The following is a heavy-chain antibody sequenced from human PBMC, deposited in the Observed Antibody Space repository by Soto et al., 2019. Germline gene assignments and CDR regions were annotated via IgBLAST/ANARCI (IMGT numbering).Heavy chain of an antibody. V-gene: IGHV1-8*01. Sequence: ASVKVSCKASGYSFTSLDINWVRQTAGQGLEWMGWMEPSSGKTGYAQKFHDRVTMTSDTSINTAYMELTTLTSDDTAFYYCARGVTAGVGYWGQGTLVTVSS. D-gene: IGHD1-26*01. J-gene: IGHJ4*02. CDR3: ARGVTAGVGY. CDR2: MEPSSGKT. CDR1: GYSFTSLD.